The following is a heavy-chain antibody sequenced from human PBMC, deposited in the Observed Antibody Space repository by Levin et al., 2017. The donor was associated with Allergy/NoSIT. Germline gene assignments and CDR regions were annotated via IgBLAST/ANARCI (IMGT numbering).Heavy chain of an antibody. V-gene: IGHV3-66*01. CDR2: IYSGGST. CDR1: GFTVSSNY. CDR3: AREGVARLRAFDI. Sequence: AGGSLRLSCAASGFTVSSNYMSWVRQAPGKGLEWVSVIYSGGSTYYADSVKGRFTISRDNSKNTLYLQMNSLRAEDTAVYYCAREGVARLRAFDIWGQGTMVTVSS. D-gene: IGHD1-1*01. J-gene: IGHJ3*02.